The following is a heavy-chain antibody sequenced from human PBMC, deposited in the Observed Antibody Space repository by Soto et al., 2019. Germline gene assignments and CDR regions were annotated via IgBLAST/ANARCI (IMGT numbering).Heavy chain of an antibody. CDR1: GYTFTNYG. D-gene: IGHD6-19*01. CDR3: SINPCAHSTGCSYFDY. Sequence: GASVKVSCKASGYTFTNYGMHWVRQAPGPGLEWMGWINAGNGNTKYSQKFQGRVTSTRETSASTVYMELSSLTSEDTAVYDCSINPCAHSTGCSYFDYWGQGTLVTVAS. J-gene: IGHJ4*02. CDR2: INAGNGNT. V-gene: IGHV1-3*01.